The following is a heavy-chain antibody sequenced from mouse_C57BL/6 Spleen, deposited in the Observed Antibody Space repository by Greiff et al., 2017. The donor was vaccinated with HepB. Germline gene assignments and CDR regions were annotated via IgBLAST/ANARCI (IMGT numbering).Heavy chain of an antibody. Sequence: EVQVVESGGGLVKPGGSLKLSCAASGFTFSSYAMSWVRQTPEKRLEWVATISDGGSYTYYPDNVKGRFTISRDNAKNNLYLQMSHLKSEDTAMYYCASSYYYGSSYNYYAMDYWGQGTSVTVSS. CDR2: ISDGGSYT. CDR1: GFTFSSYA. CDR3: ASSYYYGSSYNYYAMDY. D-gene: IGHD1-1*01. V-gene: IGHV5-4*01. J-gene: IGHJ4*01.